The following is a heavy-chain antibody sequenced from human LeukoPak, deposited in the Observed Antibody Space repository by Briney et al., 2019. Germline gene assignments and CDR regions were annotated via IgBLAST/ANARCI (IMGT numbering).Heavy chain of an antibody. CDR1: GFTFSNYW. J-gene: IGHJ4*02. Sequence: GGSLRLSCAASGFTFSNYWMSWVRQAPGKGLESVAIIKEDGSEKYYVDSVRGRFTISRDNAKNSVYLQMKSLRAEDTAVFYCARLPTIFGLVASFDSWGQGTLVTVS. CDR3: ARLPTIFGLVASFDS. CDR2: IKEDGSEK. D-gene: IGHD3-3*01. V-gene: IGHV3-7*01.